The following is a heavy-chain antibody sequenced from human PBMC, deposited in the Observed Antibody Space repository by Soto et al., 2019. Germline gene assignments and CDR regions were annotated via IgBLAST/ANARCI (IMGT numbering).Heavy chain of an antibody. D-gene: IGHD3-10*01. Sequence: VQLLESGGGLVQPGGSLRLSCAASGFTFKNFAVSWVRQAPGKGMEWVSAIGGSGSSANYADSVKGRFTVSRDDSKSPLYLQMSGLRGDDTALYYCAKDAVAYNGEWDWFDLWGQGTLVTVSS. CDR3: AKDAVAYNGEWDWFDL. CDR1: GFTFKNFA. J-gene: IGHJ5*02. V-gene: IGHV3-23*01. CDR2: IGGSGSSA.